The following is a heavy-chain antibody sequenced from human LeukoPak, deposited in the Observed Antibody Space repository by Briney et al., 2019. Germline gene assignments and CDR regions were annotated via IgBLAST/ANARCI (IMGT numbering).Heavy chain of an antibody. D-gene: IGHD3-10*01. CDR2: INPSGGST. CDR3: ARDLGNAMVRGVIIHTYNWFDH. J-gene: IGHJ5*02. Sequence: ASVKVSCKASGYTFTSYYMHWVRQAPGQGLEWMGIINPSGGSTSYAQKFQGRVTMTRDTSTSTVYMELSSLRSEDTAVYYCARDLGNAMVRGVIIHTYNWFDHWGQGTLVTVSS. CDR1: GYTFTSYY. V-gene: IGHV1-46*01.